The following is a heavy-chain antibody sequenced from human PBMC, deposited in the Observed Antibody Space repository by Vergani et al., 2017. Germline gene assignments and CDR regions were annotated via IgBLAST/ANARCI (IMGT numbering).Heavy chain of an antibody. CDR2: ICHTEDT. D-gene: IGHD6-6*01. Sequence: QVQLQESGPGLVKPPGTLSLTCAVSGDSISSNNCWTWVRQPPGKGLEWIGEICHTEDTKYSPSLKSRVTVSVDESRNLFSLKLSSVTAADTAVYYCARSGSSSSYYYYYMDVWGKGTTVTVSS. CDR1: GDSISSNNC. J-gene: IGHJ6*03. CDR3: ARSGSSSSYYYYYMDV. V-gene: IGHV4-4*03.